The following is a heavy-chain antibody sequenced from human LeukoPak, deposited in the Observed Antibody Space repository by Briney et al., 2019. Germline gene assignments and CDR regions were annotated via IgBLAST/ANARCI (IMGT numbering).Heavy chain of an antibody. J-gene: IGHJ4*02. CDR2: ISSTSSYI. CDR1: GFTFSSY. Sequence: GGSLRLSCAASGFTFSSYMNWLRQAPGKGLEWVSSISSTSSYIYYADSVKGRFTISRDNAKNSLYLQMNSLRADDTAVCYCARGQSRYFDWYLGFFDYWGQGTLVTVSS. D-gene: IGHD3-9*01. V-gene: IGHV3-21*01. CDR3: ARGQSRYFDWYLGFFDY.